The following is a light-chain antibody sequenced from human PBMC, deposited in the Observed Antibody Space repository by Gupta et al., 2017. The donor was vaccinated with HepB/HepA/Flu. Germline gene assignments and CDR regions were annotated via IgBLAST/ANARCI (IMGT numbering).Light chain of an antibody. CDR2: EVT. V-gene: IGLV2-23*02. J-gene: IGLJ1*01. Sequence: QSALTQPASVSGSPGQSINISCTGTSSDVGTYNLVSWYQRHPGKAPKLMIFEVTKRPSGVSNRFSGSKSGNTASLTISGLRAEDEADYYCCSYAGSSARYVFGTGTKVTVL. CDR3: CSYAGSSARYV. CDR1: SSDVGTYNL.